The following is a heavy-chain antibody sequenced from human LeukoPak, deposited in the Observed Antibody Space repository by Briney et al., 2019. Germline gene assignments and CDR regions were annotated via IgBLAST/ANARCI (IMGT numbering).Heavy chain of an antibody. V-gene: IGHV4-59*01. CDR1: GGSISSYY. CDR3: ARDGGSSRRHFDY. Sequence: SETLSLTCTVSGGSISSYYWSWIRQLPGKGLEWIGYIYYSGSTNYNPSLKSRVTISVDTSKNQFSLKLSSVTAADTAVYYCARDGGSSRRHFDYWGQGTLVTVSS. CDR2: IYYSGST. D-gene: IGHD1-26*01. J-gene: IGHJ4*02.